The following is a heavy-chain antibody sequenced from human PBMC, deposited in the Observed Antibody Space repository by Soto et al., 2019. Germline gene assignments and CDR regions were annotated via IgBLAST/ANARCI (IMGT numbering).Heavy chain of an antibody. CDR3: ASVFGFGELLSLFGMDV. D-gene: IGHD3-10*01. CDR2: TSPNSRDK. CDR1: GYTFSRYG. Sequence: ASVKVSCKASGYTFSRYGISWVRQAPGQGLEWMAWTSPNSRDKNYAEKFQGRVTITADKSTSTAYMELSSLRSEDTAVYYCASVFGFGELLSLFGMDVWGQGTTVTVSS. V-gene: IGHV1-18*04. J-gene: IGHJ6*02.